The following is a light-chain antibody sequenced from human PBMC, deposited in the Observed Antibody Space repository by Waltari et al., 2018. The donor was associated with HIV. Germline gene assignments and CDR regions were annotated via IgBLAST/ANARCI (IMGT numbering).Light chain of an antibody. CDR2: RTS. J-gene: IGKJ2*01. CDR1: QSIDNW. V-gene: IGKV1-5*03. Sequence: DIQMTQSPSNLSASVGDTVVIPCRASQSIDNWLAWSQQKPGRAPRLLVSRTSLLESGVSSRFRGSGSGTEFTLTIMSLQPDDIGTYYCQQYSTHYAFGQGTRVE. CDR3: QQYSTHYA.